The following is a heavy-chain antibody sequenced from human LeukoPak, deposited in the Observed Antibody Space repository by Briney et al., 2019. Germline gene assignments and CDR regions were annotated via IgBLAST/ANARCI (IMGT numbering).Heavy chain of an antibody. CDR3: ARDQYSLFGVVAYMDV. Sequence: SETLSLTCTVSGGSISSGGYYWSWIRQHPGKGLEWIGYIYYSGSTYYNPSLKSRVTISVDTSKNQFSLKLSSVTAADTAVYYCARDQYSLFGVVAYMDVWAKGPRSPSP. CDR1: GGSISSGGYY. V-gene: IGHV4-31*03. J-gene: IGHJ6*03. D-gene: IGHD3-3*01. CDR2: IYYSGST.